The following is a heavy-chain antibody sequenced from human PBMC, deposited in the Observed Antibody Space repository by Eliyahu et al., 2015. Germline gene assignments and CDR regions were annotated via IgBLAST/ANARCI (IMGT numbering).Heavy chain of an antibody. J-gene: IGHJ5*02. CDR3: ARNRGSGWQNWFDP. V-gene: IGHV2-70*01. D-gene: IGHD6-19*01. CDR2: IDWDDDK. Sequence: QVTLRESGPALVKPTQTLTLTCTFSGFSLSTSGMCVSWIRQPPGKALEWLALIDWDDDKYYSTSLKTRLTISKDTSKNQVVLTMTNMDPVDTATYYCARNRGSGWQNWFDPWGQGTLVTVSS. CDR1: GFSLSTSGMC.